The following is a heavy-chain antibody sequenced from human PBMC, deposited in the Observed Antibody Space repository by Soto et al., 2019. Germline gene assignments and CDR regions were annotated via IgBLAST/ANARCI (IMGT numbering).Heavy chain of an antibody. CDR3: ARDSRYSPIVVVPAAMSYGMDV. D-gene: IGHD2-2*01. CDR1: GYTFTSYA. Sequence: GASVKVSCKASGYTFTSYAMHWVRQAPGQRLEWMGWINAGNGNTKYSQKFQGRVTITRDTSASTAYMELSSLRSEDTAVYYCARDSRYSPIVVVPAAMSYGMDVWGQGTTVTVSS. CDR2: INAGNGNT. J-gene: IGHJ6*02. V-gene: IGHV1-3*01.